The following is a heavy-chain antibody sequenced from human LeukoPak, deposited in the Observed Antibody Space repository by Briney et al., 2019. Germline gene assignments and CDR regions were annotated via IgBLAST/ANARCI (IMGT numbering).Heavy chain of an antibody. Sequence: GGSLRLSCAASGFTFSTYWMNWVRQAPGKGLEWVANIKQDGSETYYMDSVKGRFTISRDNAKNSLYLQMNSLRAEDTAVYYCAKTPWRIVGASDYWGQGTLVTVSS. J-gene: IGHJ4*02. D-gene: IGHD1-26*01. V-gene: IGHV3-7*03. CDR2: IKQDGSET. CDR1: GFTFSTYW. CDR3: AKTPWRIVGASDY.